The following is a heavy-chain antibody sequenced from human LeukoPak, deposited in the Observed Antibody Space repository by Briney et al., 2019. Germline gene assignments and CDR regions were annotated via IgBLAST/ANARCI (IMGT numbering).Heavy chain of an antibody. CDR3: AREGYIRGWGLDY. J-gene: IGHJ4*02. V-gene: IGHV4-61*01. CDR1: GGSISSSSYY. D-gene: IGHD6-19*01. Sequence: PSETLSLTCTVSGGSISSSSYYWSWIRQPPGKGLEWIGNIYHTGSTNNNPSLKSRVTISVDTSKNQFSLKLSSVTAADTAVYYCAREGYIRGWGLDYWGQGTLVTVSS. CDR2: IYHTGST.